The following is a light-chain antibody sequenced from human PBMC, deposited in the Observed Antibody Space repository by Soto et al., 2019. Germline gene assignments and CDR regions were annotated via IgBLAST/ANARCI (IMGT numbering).Light chain of an antibody. Sequence: EVVLTQSPGTLAFSPGERVTLSCRASQSVSSSYLAWDQQKPGQAPRLLIYAASSRAAGIPDRFSGSGSGTDFTLTISRLEPEDFAVYYCQQYSSSLWTFGQGTKVEIK. J-gene: IGKJ1*01. V-gene: IGKV3-20*01. CDR2: AAS. CDR3: QQYSSSLWT. CDR1: QSVSSSY.